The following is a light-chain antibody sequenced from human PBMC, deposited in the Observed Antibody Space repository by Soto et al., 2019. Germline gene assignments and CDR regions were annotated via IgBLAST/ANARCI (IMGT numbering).Light chain of an antibody. CDR3: QQYGSSGT. CDR1: QSVSGS. J-gene: IGKJ1*01. Sequence: EIVLTQSTGTLSLSPGQRATLPCRASQSVSGSLAWYQQKPGQAPRLLIYGASNRATGIPDRFSGSGSGTDLTLTISRLEPEDFAVYYCQQYGSSGTFGQGTKVDIK. CDR2: GAS. V-gene: IGKV3-20*01.